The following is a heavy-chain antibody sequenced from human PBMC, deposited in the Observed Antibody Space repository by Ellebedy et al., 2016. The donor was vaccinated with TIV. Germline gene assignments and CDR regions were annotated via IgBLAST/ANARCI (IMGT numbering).Heavy chain of an antibody. J-gene: IGHJ5*02. CDR2: IYQDGGVQ. V-gene: IGHV3-7*01. D-gene: IGHD4-17*01. CDR1: GFSFRNYW. CDR3: ARRGSYGDYAVQINSWFDT. Sequence: GESLKISCAASGFSFRNYWMGWVRQAPGKGLEWVANIYQDGGVQYYVDSVKGRFTISRDNADNSLFLQMNRLGAEDTAVYFCARRGSYGDYAVQINSWFDTWGRGTLVAVSS.